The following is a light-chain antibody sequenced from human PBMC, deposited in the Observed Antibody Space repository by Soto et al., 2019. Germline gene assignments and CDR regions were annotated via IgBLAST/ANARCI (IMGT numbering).Light chain of an antibody. CDR2: GAV. J-gene: IGKJ2*01. Sequence: EIVLTQSPGTLSLSPGERATLSCRASQGVSSSYLAWYQQKSGQAPRLLIYGAVHRATGIPDRFSGSGSGTDFTLTISSLEPEDVAVYYCQQYGGSPPVTFGQGTKLEIK. CDR3: QQYGGSPPVT. V-gene: IGKV3-20*01. CDR1: QGVSSSY.